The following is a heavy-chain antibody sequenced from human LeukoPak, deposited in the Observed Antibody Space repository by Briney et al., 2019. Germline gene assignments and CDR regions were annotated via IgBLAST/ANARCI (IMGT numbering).Heavy chain of an antibody. CDR2: INWNVGST. CDR3: ARVSSGWSPDY. V-gene: IGHV3-20*04. CDR1: GFTFDDYG. J-gene: IGHJ4*02. Sequence: GGSLRLSCAASGFTFDDYGMSWVRQAPGKGLEWVSGINWNVGSTGYADSVKGRFTISRDNAKNSLYLQMNSLRAEDTALYYCARVSSGWSPDYWGQGTLVTVSS. D-gene: IGHD6-19*01.